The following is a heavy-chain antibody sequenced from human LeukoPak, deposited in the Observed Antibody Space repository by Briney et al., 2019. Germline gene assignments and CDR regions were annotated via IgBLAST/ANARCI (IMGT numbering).Heavy chain of an antibody. V-gene: IGHV4-34*01. CDR1: GGSFSNYY. J-gene: IGHJ4*02. D-gene: IGHD4-23*01. CDR2: INHSGDT. CDR3: ARTRVRLGNSGYFDY. Sequence: SETLSLTCAVSGGSFSNYYWSCIRQSPEKGLEWIGEINHSGDTNYNPSLKSRVSISLDTSKNQFSLNLTSVTAADTAVYYCARTRVRLGNSGYFDYWGQGTLVTVSS.